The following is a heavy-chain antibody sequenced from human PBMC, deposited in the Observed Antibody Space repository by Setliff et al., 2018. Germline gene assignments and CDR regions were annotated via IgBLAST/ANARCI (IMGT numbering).Heavy chain of an antibody. J-gene: IGHJ5*02. V-gene: IGHV1-46*01. CDR3: ARRTGSSGWYRFYYDSSGYYYDWFDP. CDR1: GYTFTSYY. D-gene: IGHD3-22*01. CDR2: INPSGGST. Sequence: GASVKVSCKASGYTFTSYYMHWVRQAPGQGLEWMGIINPSGGSTSYAQKFQGRVTMTRDTSTSTVYMELSSLRSEDTAVYYCARRTGSSGWYRFYYDSSGYYYDWFDPWGHGTQVTVSS.